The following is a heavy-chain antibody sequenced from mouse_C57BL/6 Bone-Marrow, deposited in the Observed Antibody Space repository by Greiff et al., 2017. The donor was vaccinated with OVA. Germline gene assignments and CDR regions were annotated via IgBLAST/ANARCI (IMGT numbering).Heavy chain of an antibody. V-gene: IGHV1-26*01. CDR3: ARVYGSREFAY. D-gene: IGHD1-1*01. CDR1: GYTFTDYY. J-gene: IGHJ3*01. Sequence: EVQLQQSGPELVKPGASVKISCKASGYTFTDYYMNWVKQSHGKSLEWIGDINPNNGGTSYNQKFKGKATLTVDKSSSTAYMELRSLTSEDSAVYYCARVYGSREFAYWGQGTLVTVSA. CDR2: INPNNGGT.